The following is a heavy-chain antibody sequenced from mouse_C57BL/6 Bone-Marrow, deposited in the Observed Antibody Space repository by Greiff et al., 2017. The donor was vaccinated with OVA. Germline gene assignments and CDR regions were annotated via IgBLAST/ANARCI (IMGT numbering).Heavy chain of an antibody. CDR3: AREEKGWFAY. J-gene: IGHJ3*01. V-gene: IGHV1-54*01. CDR2: INTGSGGT. CDR1: GYAFTNYL. Sequence: QVQLQQSGAELVRPGTSVKVSCKASGYAFTNYLIEWVKQRPGQGLEWIGVINTGSGGTNYNEKFKGKATLTADKSSSTAYMQLSSLTSEDSAVYFCAREEKGWFAYWGQGTLVTVSA.